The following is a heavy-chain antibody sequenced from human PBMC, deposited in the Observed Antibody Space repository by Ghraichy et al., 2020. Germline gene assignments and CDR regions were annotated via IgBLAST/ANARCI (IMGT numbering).Heavy chain of an antibody. V-gene: IGHV3-23*01. CDR1: GFTFRNYA. D-gene: IGHD1-1*01. CDR3: AKLDWDEPS. CDR2: ISGSGDST. J-gene: IGHJ4*02. Sequence: LSLTCAPSGFTFRNYAMSWVRQAPGQGLEWVSDISGSGDSTYHPDSVKGRLTISRDNSKNKLYLQMNSLRVEDTAVFYCAKLDWDEPSWGQGTLVTVSS.